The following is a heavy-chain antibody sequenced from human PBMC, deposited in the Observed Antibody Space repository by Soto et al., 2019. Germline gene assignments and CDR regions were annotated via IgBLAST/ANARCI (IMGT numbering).Heavy chain of an antibody. CDR2: IYHSGNT. J-gene: IGHJ6*02. V-gene: IGHV4-4*02. D-gene: IGHD3-10*01. CDR3: ARDRMGYSGSGRCVGLCHYYHGMDV. CDR1: GGSISSSNW. Sequence: PSETLSLTCAVSGGSISSSNWWSWVRQPPGKGLEWIGEIYHSGNTNYNPSLKSRVTISVDTSKNQFSLKLSSVTAADTAVYYCARDRMGYSGSGRCVGLCHYYHGMDVWGQGTTVTVSS.